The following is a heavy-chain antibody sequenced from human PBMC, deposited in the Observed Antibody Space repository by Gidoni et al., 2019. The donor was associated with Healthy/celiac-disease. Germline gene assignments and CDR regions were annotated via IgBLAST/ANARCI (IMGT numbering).Heavy chain of an antibody. CDR2: IYTSGST. CDR1: GGSISSGSSY. Sequence: QVQLQESGPGLVKPSQTLSLTCTVSGGSISSGSSYWSWIRQPAGKGLEWIGRIYTSGSTNYNPSLKSRVTISVDTSKNQFSLKLSSVTAADTAVYYCARIGCSGGSCHHYYYYMDVWGKGTTVTVSS. D-gene: IGHD2-15*01. CDR3: ARIGCSGGSCHHYYYYMDV. V-gene: IGHV4-61*02. J-gene: IGHJ6*03.